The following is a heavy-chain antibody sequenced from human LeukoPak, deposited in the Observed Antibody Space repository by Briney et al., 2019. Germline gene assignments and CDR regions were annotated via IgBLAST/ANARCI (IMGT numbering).Heavy chain of an antibody. CDR3: ARGVVAARFWFDP. Sequence: SETLSLTCTVSGGSISSYYWSCIRQPPGKGLEWIGYIYYSGSTNYIPSLKSRVTISVDTSKNQFSLKLSSVTAADTAVYYCARGVVAARFWFDPWGQGTLVTVSS. J-gene: IGHJ5*02. V-gene: IGHV4-59*01. CDR1: GGSISSYY. CDR2: IYYSGST. D-gene: IGHD2-15*01.